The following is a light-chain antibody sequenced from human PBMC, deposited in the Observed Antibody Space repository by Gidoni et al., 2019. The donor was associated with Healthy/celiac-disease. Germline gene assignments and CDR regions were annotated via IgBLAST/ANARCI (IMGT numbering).Light chain of an antibody. CDR2: QDS. V-gene: IGLV3-1*01. Sequence: SYELTQPPSVSVSPGQTASITCSGDKLGDKYACWYQQKPGQSPVLVIYQDSKRPSGIPERFSGSNSRNTATLTISGTQAMYEADYYCQAWDSRTVFGGGTKLTVL. CDR3: QAWDSRTV. J-gene: IGLJ2*01. CDR1: KLGDKY.